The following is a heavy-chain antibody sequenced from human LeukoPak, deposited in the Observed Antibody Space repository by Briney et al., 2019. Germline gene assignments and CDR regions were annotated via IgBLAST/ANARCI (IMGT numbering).Heavy chain of an antibody. V-gene: IGHV1-69*13. CDR2: IIPIFGTA. CDR1: GGTFSSYA. CDR3: ATTPPYSSGWYSEYWFDP. Sequence: SVRVSCKASGGTFSSYAISWVRQAPGQGLEWMGGIIPIFGTANYAQKFQGRVTITADESTSTAYMELSSLRSEDTAVYYCATTPPYSSGWYSEYWFDPWGQGTLVTVSS. D-gene: IGHD6-19*01. J-gene: IGHJ5*02.